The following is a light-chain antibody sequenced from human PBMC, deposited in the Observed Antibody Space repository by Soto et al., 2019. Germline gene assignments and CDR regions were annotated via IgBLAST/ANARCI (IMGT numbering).Light chain of an antibody. J-gene: IGKJ5*01. CDR1: QSVSSN. CDR2: GAS. V-gene: IGKV3-15*01. CDR3: QQYYNWPRT. Sequence: EIVLTHSPGTLALSPGEGATFSSRASQSVSSNLAWYQQKPGQAPRLLFYGASTGATGLPARFSGSGSGTEFTLTINSLQAEDCAVYYCQQYYNWPRTFGQGTRLEIK.